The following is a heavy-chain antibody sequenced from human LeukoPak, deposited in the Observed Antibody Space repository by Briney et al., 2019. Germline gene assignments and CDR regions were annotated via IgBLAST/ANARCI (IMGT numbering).Heavy chain of an antibody. V-gene: IGHV3-23*01. CDR2: ISDSGGAT. Sequence: GGSLRLSCAASGFTFSSYGMSWVRQAPGKGLEWVSAISDSGGATYYADSVKGRFTISRDNSKNTLYPQVNSLRSDDTAVYYCAEVAVGWVAFEYWGQGTLVTVSS. CDR3: AEVAVGWVAFEY. CDR1: GFTFSSYG. J-gene: IGHJ4*02. D-gene: IGHD2-15*01.